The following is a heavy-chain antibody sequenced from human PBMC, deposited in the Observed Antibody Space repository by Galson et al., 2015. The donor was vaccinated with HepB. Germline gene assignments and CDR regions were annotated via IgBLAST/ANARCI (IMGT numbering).Heavy chain of an antibody. CDR3: AHSLIRDYYYYYGMDV. CDR2: IYWDDDK. J-gene: IGHJ6*02. CDR1: GFSLSTSGVG. V-gene: IGHV2-5*02. D-gene: IGHD3-10*01. Sequence: PALVKPTQTLTLTCTFSGFSLSTSGVGVGWIRQPPGKALEWLALIYWDDDKRYSPSLKSRLTITKDTSKNQVVLTMTNMDPVDTATYYCAHSLIRDYYYYYGMDVWGQGTTVTVSS.